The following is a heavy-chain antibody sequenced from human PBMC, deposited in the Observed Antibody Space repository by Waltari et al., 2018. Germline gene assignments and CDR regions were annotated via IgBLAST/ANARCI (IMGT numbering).Heavy chain of an antibody. CDR3: ARVGPRGYSGYDPGFDY. J-gene: IGHJ4*02. V-gene: IGHV4-38-2*01. Sequence: QVQLQESGPGLVKPSETLSLTCAVSGYSISSGYYWGWIRPPPGKGLEWIGSIYHSGSTYYNPSLKSRVTISVDTSKNQFSLKLSSVTAADTAVYYCARVGPRGYSGYDPGFDYWGQGTLVTVSS. D-gene: IGHD5-12*01. CDR1: GYSISSGYY. CDR2: IYHSGST.